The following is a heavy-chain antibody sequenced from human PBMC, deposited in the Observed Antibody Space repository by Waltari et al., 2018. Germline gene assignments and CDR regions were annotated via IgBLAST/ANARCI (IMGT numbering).Heavy chain of an antibody. D-gene: IGHD5-18*01. V-gene: IGHV1-2*02. CDR1: GYTFTGYY. J-gene: IGHJ5*02. CDR3: ARGGGGYSYGYFS. CDR2: INPNRGGT. Sequence: QVQLVQSGAEVKKPGASVKVSCKASGYTFTGYYMHWVRQAPGQGLEWMGWINPNRGGTNYAQKFQGRVTMTRDTSISTAYMELSRLRSDDTAVYYCARGGGGYSYGYFSWGQGTLVTVSS.